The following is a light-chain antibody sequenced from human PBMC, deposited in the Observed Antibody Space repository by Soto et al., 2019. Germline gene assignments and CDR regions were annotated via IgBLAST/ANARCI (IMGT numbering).Light chain of an antibody. V-gene: IGKV3-20*01. CDR3: QQYGSSGT. J-gene: IGKJ1*01. CDR2: DAS. CDR1: QSVSSSY. Sequence: EIVLTQYPGTLSLSQGERATLSCRASQSVSSSYLAWYQQEPGQAPRLLIYDASNRATGIPARFSGSGSGTDFTLTISRLEPEDFAVYYCQQYGSSGTFGQGTKVDIK.